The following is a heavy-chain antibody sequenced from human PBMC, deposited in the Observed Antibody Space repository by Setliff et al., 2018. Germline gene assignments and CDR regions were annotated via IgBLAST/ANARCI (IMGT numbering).Heavy chain of an antibody. Sequence: AGGSLRLSCAASGFTFSNSWMHWVRQAPGEGLVCVSRMNSDGNSIFYADSVKGRFTISRDNAKNTLYLQMNSLRTEDTAVYYCTRQTSPHPDSSGYYYDLKFYYYMDVWGKGTTVTVSS. CDR2: MNSDGNSI. J-gene: IGHJ6*03. CDR3: TRQTSPHPDSSGYYYDLKFYYYMDV. CDR1: GFTFSNSW. D-gene: IGHD3-22*01. V-gene: IGHV3-74*01.